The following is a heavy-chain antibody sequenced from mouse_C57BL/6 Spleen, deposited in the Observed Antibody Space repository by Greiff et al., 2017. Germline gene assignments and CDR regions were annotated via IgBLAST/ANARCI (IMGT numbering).Heavy chain of an antibody. CDR1: GYTFTSYW. V-gene: IGHV1-55*01. CDR3: ARRDIYDGYPAWFAY. D-gene: IGHD2-3*01. J-gene: IGHJ3*01. CDR2: IYPGSGST. Sequence: QVQLQQPGAELVKPGASVKMSCKASGYTFTSYWITWVKQRPGQGLEWIGDIYPGSGSTNYNEKFKSKATLTVDTSSSTAYMQLSSLTSEDSAVYYCARRDIYDGYPAWFAYWGQGTLVTVSA.